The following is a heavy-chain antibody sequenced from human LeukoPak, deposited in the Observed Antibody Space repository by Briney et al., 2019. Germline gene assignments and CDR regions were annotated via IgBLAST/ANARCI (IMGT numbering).Heavy chain of an antibody. CDR1: GLTFSSYG. J-gene: IGHJ5*02. CDR3: ARGHVVVAAYRPRKNNWFDP. V-gene: IGHV3-33*01. CDR2: IWYDGSNK. Sequence: PGRSLILSCAASGLTFSSYGMHWVRQAPGKGLEWVAVIWYDGSNKYYADSVKGRFTISRDNSKNTLYLQMNSLRAEDTAVYYCARGHVVVAAYRPRKNNWFDPWGQGTLVTVSS. D-gene: IGHD2-15*01.